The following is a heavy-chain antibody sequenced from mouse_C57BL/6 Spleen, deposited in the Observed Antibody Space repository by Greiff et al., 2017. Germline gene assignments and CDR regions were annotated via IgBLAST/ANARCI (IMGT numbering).Heavy chain of an antibody. CDR3: ARQKYVAYWYFDV. V-gene: IGHV1-64*01. CDR1: GYTFTSYW. D-gene: IGHD1-1*01. J-gene: IGHJ1*03. CDR2: IHPNSGST. Sequence: QVQLQQPGAELVKPGASVKLSCKASGYTFTSYWMHWVKQRPGQGLEWIGMIHPNSGSTNYNEKFKSKATLTVDKSSSTAYMQLSSLTSEDSAVYYCARQKYVAYWYFDVWGTGTTVTVSS.